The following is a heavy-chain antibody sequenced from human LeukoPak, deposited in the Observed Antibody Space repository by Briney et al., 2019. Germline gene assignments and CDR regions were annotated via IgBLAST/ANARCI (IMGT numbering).Heavy chain of an antibody. CDR3: ARDGITGATISDY. CDR1: GYTFTSFG. V-gene: IGHV1-18*03. CDR2: TSASKGNT. D-gene: IGHD7-27*01. Sequence: ASETVSCKGSGYTFTSFGISWVRQAHEQGLEWMRRTSASKGNTSHAQKLSRRITMTTNTSTTRAYMELRTLTPDDMAVCECARDGITGATISDYWGQGT. J-gene: IGHJ4*02.